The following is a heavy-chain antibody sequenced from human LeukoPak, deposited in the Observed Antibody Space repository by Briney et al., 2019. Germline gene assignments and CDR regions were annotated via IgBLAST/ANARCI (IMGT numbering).Heavy chain of an antibody. J-gene: IGHJ4*02. Sequence: SETLSLTCAVYGGSFSGYYWSWLRQTPGKGLEWIGRSHGSGSTNYNPSLKNRVTISIDKSKNHLSLSLRSVTAADTALYFCARDGGYDSGVFDFWGQGTLVTVSS. V-gene: IGHV4-4*07. CDR2: SHGSGST. D-gene: IGHD3-22*01. CDR1: GGSFSGYY. CDR3: ARDGGYDSGVFDF.